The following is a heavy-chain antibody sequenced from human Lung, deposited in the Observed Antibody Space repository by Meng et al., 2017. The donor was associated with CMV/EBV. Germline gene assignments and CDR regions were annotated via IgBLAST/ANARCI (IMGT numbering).Heavy chain of an antibody. D-gene: IGHD6-13*01. CDR3: ARFLDSWFYFDP. CDR2: VHDSGST. V-gene: IGHV4-61*01. CDR1: GGSVSSGSYS. Sequence: GSLRLSCTVSGGSVSSGSYSWSWMRQPPGKGLEWLVYVHDSGSTNYNPSLKSRVTISLDTSKNQFSLRLSSVTAADTAVYFCARFLDSWFYFDPWGQGTPVTVSS. J-gene: IGHJ5*02.